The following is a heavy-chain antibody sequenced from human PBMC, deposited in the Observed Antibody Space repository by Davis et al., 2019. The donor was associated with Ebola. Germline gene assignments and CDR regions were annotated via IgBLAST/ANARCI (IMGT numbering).Heavy chain of an antibody. Sequence: GGSLRLSCSASGHGFTFSAYGMHWVRQPPGKGLEWVAFITYDGKNQYYKDSVKGRFTISRDNSKNTLYLQMNSLRAEDTAVYYCAKDMWGGWFGPWGQGTLVTVSS. CDR2: ITYDGKNQ. D-gene: IGHD1-26*01. CDR1: GHGFTFSAYG. CDR3: AKDMWGGWFGP. J-gene: IGHJ5*02. V-gene: IGHV3-30*02.